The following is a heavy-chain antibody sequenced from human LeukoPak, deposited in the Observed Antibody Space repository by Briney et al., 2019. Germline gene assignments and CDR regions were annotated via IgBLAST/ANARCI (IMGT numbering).Heavy chain of an antibody. Sequence: SETLSLTCTVSGGSISSSSYYWGWIRQPPGKGLEWIGSIYYSGSIYYNPSLKSRVTISVDTSKNQFSLKLSSVTAADTAMYYCARHLGAAMVSPLGHWGQGTLVTVSS. CDR1: GGSISSSSYY. CDR3: ARHLGAAMVSPLGH. CDR2: IYYSGSI. J-gene: IGHJ4*02. D-gene: IGHD5-18*01. V-gene: IGHV4-39*01.